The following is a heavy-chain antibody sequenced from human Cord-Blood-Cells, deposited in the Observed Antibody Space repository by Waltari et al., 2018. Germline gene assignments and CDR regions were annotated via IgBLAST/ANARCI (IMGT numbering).Heavy chain of an antibody. CDR1: GYTLPSYD. CDR3: ARVLGYSGYDDAFDI. V-gene: IGHV1-8*03. CDR2: MNPNSCNT. Sequence: QVQLVQSGAEVKKPGASVKVSCKASGYTLPSYDINWVRQATGQGLEWMGWMNPNSCNTGYAQKFQGRVTITRNTSISTDYMELSSLRSEDTAVYYCARVLGYSGYDDAFDIWGQGTMVTVSS. J-gene: IGHJ3*02. D-gene: IGHD5-12*01.